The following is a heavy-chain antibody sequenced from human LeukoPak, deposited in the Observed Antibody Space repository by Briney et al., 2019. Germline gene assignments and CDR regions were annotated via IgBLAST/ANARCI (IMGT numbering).Heavy chain of an antibody. D-gene: IGHD1-1*01. CDR2: IDPSDSYT. Sequence: ARESLKISCKGSGYSFTSYWISWVRQMPGKGLEWMGRIDPSDSYTNYSPSFQGHVTISADKSISTAYLQWSSLKASDTAMYYCARHRDDGFADYFDYWGQGTLVTVSS. CDR1: GYSFTSYW. V-gene: IGHV5-10-1*01. J-gene: IGHJ4*02. CDR3: ARHRDDGFADYFDY.